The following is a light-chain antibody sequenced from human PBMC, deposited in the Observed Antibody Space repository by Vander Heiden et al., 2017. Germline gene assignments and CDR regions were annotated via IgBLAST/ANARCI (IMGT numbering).Light chain of an antibody. CDR2: ENN. Sequence: QSVLTHPPSASTPPGQKGSISCSGSSSNIGNNDVSWYQQLPGTAHKPLLYENNERPSGLPDRFSFSKSDTSATLAITRLRTEDEDDDYCGTWDSSLSAVVFGGGTKLTVL. CDR1: SSNIGNND. CDR3: GTWDSSLSAVV. J-gene: IGLJ2*01. V-gene: IGLV1-51*02.